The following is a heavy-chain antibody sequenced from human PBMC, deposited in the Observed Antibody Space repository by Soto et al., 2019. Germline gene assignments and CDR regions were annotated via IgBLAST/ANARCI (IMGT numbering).Heavy chain of an antibody. CDR3: ARDSSSDYDLMKSPTLPDY. V-gene: IGHV3-21*01. CDR1: GFTFSSYS. CDR2: ISSSSSYI. J-gene: IGHJ4*02. D-gene: IGHD3-3*01. Sequence: AGGSLRLSCAASGFTFSSYSMNWVRQAPGKGLEWVSSISSSSSYIYYADSVKGRFTISRDNAKNSLYLQMNSLRAEDTAVYYCARDSSSDYDLMKSPTLPDYWGQGTLVTVSS.